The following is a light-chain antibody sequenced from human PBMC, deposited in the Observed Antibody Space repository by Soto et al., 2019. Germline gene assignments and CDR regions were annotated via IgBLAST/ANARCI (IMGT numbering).Light chain of an antibody. CDR2: GAS. J-gene: IGKJ2*01. Sequence: EIVLTQSPATLSLSPGERATLSCRASQSVRNNYFAWYQQKPGQAPRLLIYGASGRATGIPDRFSGSGSGTDFTLTISRLEPEDFAVYYCQQYCSSPPYTFGQGTKLEIK. CDR3: QQYCSSPPYT. V-gene: IGKV3-20*01. CDR1: QSVRNNY.